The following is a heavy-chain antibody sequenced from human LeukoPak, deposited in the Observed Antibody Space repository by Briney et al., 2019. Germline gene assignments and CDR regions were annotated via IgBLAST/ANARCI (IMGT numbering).Heavy chain of an antibody. D-gene: IGHD6-13*01. V-gene: IGHV1-2*02. Sequence: GASVKVSCKTSGYTFTAYTMHWVRQAPGQGLEWMSWISPNSGGTNCAQRFQGRVSMTRDTSISAVYMELSSLTFDDTAVYYCVRGGGSSWFDYWGQGTLVTVSS. J-gene: IGHJ4*02. CDR1: GYTFTAYT. CDR3: VRGGGSSWFDY. CDR2: ISPNSGGT.